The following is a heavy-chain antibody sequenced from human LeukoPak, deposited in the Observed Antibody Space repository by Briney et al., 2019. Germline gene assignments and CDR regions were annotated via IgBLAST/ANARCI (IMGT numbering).Heavy chain of an antibody. CDR1: GFTFSSYA. D-gene: IGHD5-24*01. Sequence: GGSLRLSCAASGFTFSSYAMSWVRQAPGKGLEWVSAISGNGGRTYYADSVKGRFTISRDNSRNTLFLQMNSLRAEDTAVYYCAKVAQMDTILGKFDNWGQGTLVTVSS. J-gene: IGHJ5*02. CDR2: ISGNGGRT. CDR3: AKVAQMDTILGKFDN. V-gene: IGHV3-23*01.